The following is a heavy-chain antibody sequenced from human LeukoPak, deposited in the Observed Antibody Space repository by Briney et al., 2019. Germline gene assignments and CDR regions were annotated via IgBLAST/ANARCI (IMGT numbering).Heavy chain of an antibody. J-gene: IGHJ4*02. CDR3: ATGLVGASPDDY. V-gene: IGHV1-69*13. CDR2: IIPIFGTA. D-gene: IGHD1-26*01. Sequence: GASVKVSCKAAGGTISSYAISWVRQAPGQGLEWMGGIIPIFGTANYAQKFQGRVTITADESTSTAYMELSSLRSEDTAVYYCATGLVGASPDDYWGQGTLVTVSS. CDR1: GGTISSYA.